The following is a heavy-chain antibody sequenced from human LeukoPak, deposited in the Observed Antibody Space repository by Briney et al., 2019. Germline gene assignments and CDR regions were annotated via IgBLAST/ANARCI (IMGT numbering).Heavy chain of an antibody. D-gene: IGHD3-22*01. CDR2: IKQDGSEK. CDR3: ASAGSDYYDSSGYFGY. J-gene: IGHJ4*02. V-gene: IGHV3-7*01. Sequence: GGSLRLSCAASGFTFSSYWMSWVRQAPGKGLEWVANIKQDGSEKYYVDSVKGRFTISRDNAKNSLYLQMNSLRAEDTAVYYCASAGSDYYDSSGYFGYWGQGTLVTVSS. CDR1: GFTFSSYW.